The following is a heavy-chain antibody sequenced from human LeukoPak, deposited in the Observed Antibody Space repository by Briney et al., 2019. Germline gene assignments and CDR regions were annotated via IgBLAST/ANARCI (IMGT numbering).Heavy chain of an antibody. Sequence: GRFTVSRDNAKNSLYLQMNSMRAEDTALYYCATAPSGRYYYYYMDVWGKGTTVTVSS. CDR3: ATAPSGRYYYYYMDV. V-gene: IGHV3-7*04. J-gene: IGHJ6*03. D-gene: IGHD2-15*01.